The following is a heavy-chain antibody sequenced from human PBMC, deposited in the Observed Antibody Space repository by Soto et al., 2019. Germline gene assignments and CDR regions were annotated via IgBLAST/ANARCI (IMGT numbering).Heavy chain of an antibody. D-gene: IGHD1-20*01. V-gene: IGHV3-33*03. Sequence: QVHLVESGGGVVQPGKSLRVSCAASGFSFSDYGMHWVRQVPGKGLEWVAVIWYDGTKKYYADSVKGRFTISRDNSKQMLYLQMDSLRAEDTAVYFCASEGIDGTTWGQGTLVTVSS. CDR3: ASEGIDGTT. J-gene: IGHJ4*02. CDR1: GFSFSDYG. CDR2: IWYDGTKK.